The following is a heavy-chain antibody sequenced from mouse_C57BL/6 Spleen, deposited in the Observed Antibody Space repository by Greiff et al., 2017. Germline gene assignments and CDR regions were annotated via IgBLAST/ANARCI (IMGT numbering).Heavy chain of an antibody. J-gene: IGHJ1*03. V-gene: IGHV1-52*01. CDR3: ARLTARYFDV. CDR2: IDTSDSET. Sequence: QVQLQQPGAELVRPGSSVKLSCKASGYTFTSYWMHWVKQRPIQGLEWIGNIDTSDSETHYSQKFKDKATLTVDKSSSTSYMQLSSLTSEDSAVYYCARLTARYFDVWGTGTTVTVSS. D-gene: IGHD1-1*01. CDR1: GYTFTSYW.